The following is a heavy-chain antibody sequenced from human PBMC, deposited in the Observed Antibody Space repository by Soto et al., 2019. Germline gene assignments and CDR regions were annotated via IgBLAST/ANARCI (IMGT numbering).Heavy chain of an antibody. Sequence: PSEPLSLTCTVSGGSISSYYWSWIRQSPGKGLEWIGYIHYSGSTKSNPSLKSRVTISVDTSRNQVSLKLSSVTAADSAVYFCARARYQLLHPYYYGMEVWGQGTTVTVSS. CDR3: ARARYQLLHPYYYGMEV. J-gene: IGHJ6*02. D-gene: IGHD2-2*01. CDR1: GGSISSYY. CDR2: IHYSGST. V-gene: IGHV4-59*01.